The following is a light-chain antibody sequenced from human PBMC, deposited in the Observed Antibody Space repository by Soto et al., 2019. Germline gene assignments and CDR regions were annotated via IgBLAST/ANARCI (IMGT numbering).Light chain of an antibody. CDR2: EAS. J-gene: IGKJ1*01. Sequence: IHMTQSPSTLSASVGNRVTIICRASQGIRKDLAWYQQKPGKAPKLLIYEASTLQSGVPSRFSGSCSGTDFTLTIGSLQTEDFATYYCLQDFKYPRTFGQGTKVDIK. V-gene: IGKV1-6*01. CDR3: LQDFKYPRT. CDR1: QGIRKD.